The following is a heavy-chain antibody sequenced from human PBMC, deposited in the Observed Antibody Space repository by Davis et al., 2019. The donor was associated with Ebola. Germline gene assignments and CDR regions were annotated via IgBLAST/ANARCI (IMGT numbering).Heavy chain of an antibody. CDR3: ARVEYSSSSFDY. J-gene: IGHJ4*02. CDR1: GGSISSYY. V-gene: IGHV4-59*01. D-gene: IGHD6-13*01. Sequence: MPGGSLRLSCTVSGGSISSYYWSWIRQLPGKGLEWIGYIYYSGSTNYNPSLKSRVTISVDTSKNQFSLNLSSVTAADTAVYYCARVEYSSSSFDYWGQGTLVTVSS. CDR2: IYYSGST.